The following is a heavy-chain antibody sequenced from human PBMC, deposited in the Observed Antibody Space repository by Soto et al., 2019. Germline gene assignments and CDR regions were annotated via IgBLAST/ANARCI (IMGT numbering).Heavy chain of an antibody. V-gene: IGHV1-18*01. J-gene: IGHJ6*01. CDR1: GYTFSNYG. CDR2: IKGYNGNT. D-gene: IGHD5-18*01. Sequence: QVQLVQSGAEVKKPGASVKVSCKASGYTFSNYGISWVRQGPGQGLEWMGWIKGYNGNTHYEEKVQDQNKITTDTSTSTTYMELRSPRSDDAAVYFCARAPGFGFGYIYAFAMDVLGPGTTVTVSS. CDR3: ARAPGFGFGYIYAFAMDV.